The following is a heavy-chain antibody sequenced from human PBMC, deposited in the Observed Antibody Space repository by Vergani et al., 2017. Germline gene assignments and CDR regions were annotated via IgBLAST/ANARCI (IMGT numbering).Heavy chain of an antibody. Sequence: QVQLVESGGGVVKPGGSLRLSCAASGFTFSDYYMSWIRQAPGKGLEWVSYISSSGSTIYYADSVKGRFTISRDNAKNSLYLQMNSLRAEDTAVYYCARGTSSSPDFSYYYYYGMDVWGQGTTVTVSS. CDR2: ISSSGSTI. V-gene: IGHV3-11*01. J-gene: IGHJ6*02. CDR3: ARGTSSSPDFSYYYYYGMDV. D-gene: IGHD6-6*01. CDR1: GFTFSDYY.